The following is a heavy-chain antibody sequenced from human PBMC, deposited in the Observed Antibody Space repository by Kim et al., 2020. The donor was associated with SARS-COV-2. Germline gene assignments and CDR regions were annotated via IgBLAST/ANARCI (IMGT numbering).Heavy chain of an antibody. CDR3: AIEYSSSSSPDAFDI. CDR1: GFTFSSYA. D-gene: IGHD6-6*01. Sequence: GGSLRLSCAASGFTFSSYAMSCVRQAPGKGLEWVSVIYSGGSSTYYADSVKGRFTISRDNSKNTLYLQMNSLRAEDTAVYYCAIEYSSSSSPDAFDIWGQGTMVTVSS. CDR2: IYSGGSST. V-gene: IGHV3-23*03. J-gene: IGHJ3*02.